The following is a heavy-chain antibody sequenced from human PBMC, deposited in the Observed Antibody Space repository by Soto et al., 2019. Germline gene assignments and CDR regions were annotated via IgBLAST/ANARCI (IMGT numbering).Heavy chain of an antibody. Sequence: QVQLQESGPGLVKPSETLSLTCTVSGGSISTYYWTWIRQPPGKGLEWIGYIYYSGSTNYNPSLKSRVTLSLDTSKTPFSRKLSSVTAADTAVYYCARRGVGVTTSGNYYSYMDVWGKGTTVTVSS. CDR3: ARRGVGVTTSGNYYSYMDV. CDR2: IYYSGST. J-gene: IGHJ6*03. D-gene: IGHD2-21*02. V-gene: IGHV4-59*08. CDR1: GGSISTYY.